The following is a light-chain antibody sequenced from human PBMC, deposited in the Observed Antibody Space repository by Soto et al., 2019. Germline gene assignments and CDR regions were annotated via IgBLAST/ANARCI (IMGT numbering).Light chain of an antibody. J-gene: IGLJ2*01. Sequence: QSALTQPASVSGSPGQSITISCTGTSSDVGGYPYVSWYQQHPGKAPKLMIYEVSNRPSGVSNRFSGSKSDNTASLTISGLQAEDEADYYCSSYTTRSSLVFGGGTKLTVL. CDR3: SSYTTRSSLV. CDR2: EVS. V-gene: IGLV2-14*01. CDR1: SSDVGGYPY.